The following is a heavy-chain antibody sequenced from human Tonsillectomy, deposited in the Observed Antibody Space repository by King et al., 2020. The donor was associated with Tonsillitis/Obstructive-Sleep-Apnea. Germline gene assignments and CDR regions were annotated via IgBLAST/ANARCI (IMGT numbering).Heavy chain of an antibody. CDR2: ISGSGDST. J-gene: IGHJ5*02. CDR3: AKVNAYDCSGYYSA. V-gene: IGHV3-23*04. D-gene: IGHD3-22*01. Sequence: QLVQSGGGLVQPGGSLRLSCAASGFTFSSYAISWVRQAPGKGLEWVSGISGSGDSTYYADSVKGRFTISRDNSKNTLYLQMISLRVEDTAVYYCAKVNAYDCSGYYSAWGQGTLVSVSS. CDR1: GFTFSSYA.